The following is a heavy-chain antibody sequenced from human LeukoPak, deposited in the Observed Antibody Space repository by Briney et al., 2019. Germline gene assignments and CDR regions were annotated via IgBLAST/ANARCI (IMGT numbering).Heavy chain of an antibody. J-gene: IGHJ4*02. CDR2: ISYNGSNK. V-gene: IGHV3-30-3*01. CDR3: ARDRRSDSF. D-gene: IGHD2-15*01. CDR1: GFTFSSYT. Sequence: GGSLRLSCAASGFTFSSYTMNWVRQAPGKGLEWVAFISYNGSNKYYADSVKGRFTISRDNSKNTLYLQMNSLRAEDTAVYYCARDRRSDSFWGQGTLVTVSS.